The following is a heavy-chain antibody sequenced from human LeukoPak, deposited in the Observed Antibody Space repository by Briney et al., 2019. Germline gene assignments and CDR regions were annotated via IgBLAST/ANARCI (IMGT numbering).Heavy chain of an antibody. V-gene: IGHV3-30*18. CDR2: ISYDGSNK. CDR3: AKGTRIAAAITLDY. J-gene: IGHJ4*02. D-gene: IGHD6-13*01. CDR1: GFTFSTYW. Sequence: GGSLRLSCAASGFTFSTYWMHWVRQAPGKGLEWVAVISYDGSNKYYADSVKGRFTISRDNSKNTLYLQMNSLRAEGTAVYYCAKGTRIAAAITLDYWGQGTLVTVSS.